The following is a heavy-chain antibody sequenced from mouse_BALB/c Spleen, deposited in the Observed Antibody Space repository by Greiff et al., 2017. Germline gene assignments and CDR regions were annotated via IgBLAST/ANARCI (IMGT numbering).Heavy chain of an antibody. Sequence: EVKLMESGGGLVQPGGSRKLSCAASGFTFSSFGMHWVRQAPEKGLEWVAYISSGSSTIYYADTVKGRFTISRDNPKNTLFLQMTSLRSEDTAMYYCARSGSRYYAMDYWGQGTSVTVSS. V-gene: IGHV5-17*02. CDR2: ISSGSSTI. J-gene: IGHJ4*01. CDR3: ARSGSRYYAMDY. D-gene: IGHD1-1*01. CDR1: GFTFSSFG.